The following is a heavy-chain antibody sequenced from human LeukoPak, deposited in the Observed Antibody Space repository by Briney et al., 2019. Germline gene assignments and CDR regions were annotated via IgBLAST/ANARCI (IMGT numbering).Heavy chain of an antibody. CDR1: GGSISSYY. D-gene: IGHD6-13*01. CDR3: ARVSSSSTLFSDYYMDV. V-gene: IGHV4-59*01. CDR2: IYYSGST. Sequence: PSETLSLTCTVSGGSISSYYWSWIRQPPGKGLEWIGYIYYSGSTNYNPSLKSRVTISVDTSKNQFSLKLSSVTAADTAVYYCARVSSSSTLFSDYYMDVWGKGTTVTVSS. J-gene: IGHJ6*03.